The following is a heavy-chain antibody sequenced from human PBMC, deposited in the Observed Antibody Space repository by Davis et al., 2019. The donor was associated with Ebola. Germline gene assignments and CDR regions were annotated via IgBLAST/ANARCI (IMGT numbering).Heavy chain of an antibody. V-gene: IGHV1-46*01. J-gene: IGHJ5*02. CDR1: GYTFTSYY. D-gene: IGHD1-7*01. Sequence: ASVKVSCKASGYTFTSYYMHWVRQAPGQGLEWMGIINPSGGSTSYAQKFQGRVTITRDTSTSTVYMELSSLRSEDTAVYYCARDLGYNWNYAGWFDPWGQGTLVTVSS. CDR2: INPSGGST. CDR3: ARDLGYNWNYAGWFDP.